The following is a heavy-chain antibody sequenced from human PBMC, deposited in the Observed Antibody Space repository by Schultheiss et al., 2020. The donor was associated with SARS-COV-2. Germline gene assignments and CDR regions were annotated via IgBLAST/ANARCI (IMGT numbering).Heavy chain of an antibody. CDR3: ARVIGDFVDDYGDYVFDY. V-gene: IGHV3-48*04. D-gene: IGHD4-17*01. J-gene: IGHJ4*02. CDR1: GFTFSSYS. CDR2: ISGSGSTK. Sequence: GGSLRLSCAASGFTFSSYSMNWVRQAPGKGLEWVSYISGSGSTKNYAGSVKGRFTISRDNAKNSLYLQMNSLRAEDTAVYYCARVIGDFVDDYGDYVFDYWGQGTLVTVSS.